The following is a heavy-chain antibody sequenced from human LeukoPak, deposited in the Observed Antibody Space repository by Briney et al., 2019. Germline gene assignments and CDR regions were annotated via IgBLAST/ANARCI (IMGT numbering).Heavy chain of an antibody. CDR2: TKPDGSDR. CDR1: GFTFSTHW. V-gene: IGHV3-7*01. CDR3: SGRSGFSSIY. D-gene: IGHD6-19*01. Sequence: PGGSLRLSCSASGFTFSTHWMGLVRQAPGGGGKWSANTKPDGSDRYYVDSVSGRFTISRENAKNLVYLQLDSLRTEDTGVDYCSGRSGFSSIYWGEGPLVKVSS. J-gene: IGHJ4*02.